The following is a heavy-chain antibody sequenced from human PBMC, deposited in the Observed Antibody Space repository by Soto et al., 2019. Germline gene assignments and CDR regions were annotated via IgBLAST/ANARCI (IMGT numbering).Heavy chain of an antibody. D-gene: IGHD1-26*01. CDR1: GGSLNNYV. Sequence: QVQLVQSGAEVRKPGSSVKVSCKVSGGSLNNYVIHWVRQAHGPGFEWMGSIIPLSGTTKYAQKFQGRVFFISDEYSNTASMVLRSLPSDDTDVYFYTLAGFGGGYLRPWGQGTLVTVSS. J-gene: IGHJ4*02. CDR2: IIPLSGTT. CDR3: TLAGFGGGYLRP. V-gene: IGHV1-69*18.